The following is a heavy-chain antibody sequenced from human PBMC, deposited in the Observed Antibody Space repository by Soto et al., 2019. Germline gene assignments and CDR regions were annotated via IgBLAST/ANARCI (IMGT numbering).Heavy chain of an antibody. CDR3: AREARYDRGVYHYEGINY. Sequence: EVQLLQSGGGLAQPGGSLTLSCAASGCSFSDYSMNWVRRAPGKGLEWVSAFSAGGDYRHYADSVKGRFTISRDNSKNTFFLQMNNLSAEETGRYYCAREARYDRGVYHYEGINYWGQGTLVTVSS. CDR2: FSAGGDYR. D-gene: IGHD3-22*01. V-gene: IGHV3-23*01. J-gene: IGHJ4*02. CDR1: GCSFSDYS.